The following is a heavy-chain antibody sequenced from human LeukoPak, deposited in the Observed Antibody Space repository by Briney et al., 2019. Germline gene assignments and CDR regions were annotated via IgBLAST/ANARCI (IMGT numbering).Heavy chain of an antibody. CDR2: ISSSGSTI. J-gene: IGHJ3*02. V-gene: IGHV3-48*04. CDR1: GFTFSSYA. Sequence: GGSLRLSCAASGFTFSSYAMSWVRQAPGKGLEWVSYISSSGSTIYYADSVKGRFTISRDNAKNSLYLQMNSLRAEDTAVYDCARAWEGAFDIWGQGTMVTVSS. CDR3: ARAWEGAFDI. D-gene: IGHD1-26*01.